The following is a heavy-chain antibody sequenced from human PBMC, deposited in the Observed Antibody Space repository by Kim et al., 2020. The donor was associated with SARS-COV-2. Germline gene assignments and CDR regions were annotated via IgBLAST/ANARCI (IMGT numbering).Heavy chain of an antibody. CDR1: GFTFSSYE. Sequence: GGSLRLSCAASGFTFSSYEMNWVRQAPGKGLEWVSYISSSGSIIYYADSVKGRFTISRDNAKNLLYLQMNSLRAEDTAVYYCARVSITMIVVVITHAGGYFDLWGRGTLVTVSS. D-gene: IGHD3-22*01. CDR2: ISSSGSII. CDR3: ARVSITMIVVVITHAGGYFDL. V-gene: IGHV3-48*03. J-gene: IGHJ2*01.